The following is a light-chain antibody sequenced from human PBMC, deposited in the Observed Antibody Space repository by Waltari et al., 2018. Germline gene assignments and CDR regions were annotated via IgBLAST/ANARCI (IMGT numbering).Light chain of an antibody. J-gene: IGKJ3*01. CDR1: QSISSW. V-gene: IGKV1-5*03. CDR3: QQSYNTPRT. Sequence: DIQMTQSPSTLSASVGDRVTITWRASQSISSWLAWYQQKPGKAPKLLIYKASRLESGVPSRFSGSGSGTEFTLTISSLQPEDFAVYYCQQSYNTPRTFGPGTKVDIK. CDR2: KAS.